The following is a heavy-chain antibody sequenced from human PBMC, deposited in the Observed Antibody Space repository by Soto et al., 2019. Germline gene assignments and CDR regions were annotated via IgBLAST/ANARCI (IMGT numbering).Heavy chain of an antibody. D-gene: IGHD2-15*01. CDR2: IDGSGGDK. CDR3: AKEIVAAAYAETSPFDF. CDR1: GFTFSSYA. V-gene: IGHV3-23*01. J-gene: IGHJ4*02. Sequence: VQLLESGGGLVQPGGSLRLSCAASGFTFSSYAMGWVRQAPGKGLGWVSGIDGSGGDKSFADSVKGRFTISRDNSKNMLYLHMYGLRAEDTARYYCAKEIVAAAYAETSPFDFWGQGTLVTVSS.